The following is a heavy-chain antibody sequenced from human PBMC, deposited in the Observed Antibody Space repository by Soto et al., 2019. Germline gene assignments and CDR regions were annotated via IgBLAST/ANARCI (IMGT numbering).Heavy chain of an antibody. J-gene: IGHJ4*02. CDR1: GFTFSSYG. Sequence: PGGSLRLSCAASGFTFSSYGMHWVRQAPGKGLEWVAVISYDGSNKYYADSVKGRFTISRDNSKNTLYLQMNSLRAEDTAVYYCAKDLQSWYCSGGSCSRGYLDYWGQGTLVTVSS. CDR3: AKDLQSWYCSGGSCSRGYLDY. D-gene: IGHD2-15*01. V-gene: IGHV3-30*18. CDR2: ISYDGSNK.